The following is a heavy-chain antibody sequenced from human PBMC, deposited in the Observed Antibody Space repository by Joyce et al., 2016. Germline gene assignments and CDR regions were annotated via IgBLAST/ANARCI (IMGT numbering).Heavy chain of an antibody. V-gene: IGHV4-59*01. J-gene: IGHJ4*02. Sequence: QVQLQESGPGLVKPSETLSLSCTVSGGSISRYYWSWIRQPPGKGLEWIGYVNHRGSANYNPSLKSRVTISVDTSKNEFSLKMTSVTAADTAVYYCARGNDYDYWSGYEAHYFDYWGQGTLVTVSS. CDR2: VNHRGSA. CDR3: ARGNDYDYWSGYEAHYFDY. CDR1: GGSISRYY. D-gene: IGHD3-3*01.